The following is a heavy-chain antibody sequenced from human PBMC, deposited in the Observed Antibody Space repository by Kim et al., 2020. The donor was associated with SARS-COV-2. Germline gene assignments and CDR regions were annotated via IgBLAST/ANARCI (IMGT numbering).Heavy chain of an antibody. V-gene: IGHV5-10-1*01. CDR1: GYSFTTHW. CDR3: ARQGKSYCGGECDMYYYYGMDV. J-gene: IGHJ6*02. D-gene: IGHD2-21*01. CDR2: TDPGDSYT. Sequence: GESLKISCKGSGYSFTTHWISWVRQIPGKGLEWMGRTDPGDSYTRYSPSFEGHVTISADKSTSTAYLQWSSLKASDTAMYYCARQGKSYCGGECDMYYYYGMDVWGQGTTVTVSS.